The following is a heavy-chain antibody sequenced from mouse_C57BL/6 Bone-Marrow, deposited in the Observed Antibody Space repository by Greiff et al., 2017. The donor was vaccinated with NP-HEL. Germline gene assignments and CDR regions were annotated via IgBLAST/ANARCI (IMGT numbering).Heavy chain of an antibody. Sequence: QVTLQESGPGLLQPSQSLSLSCYFSGFSLTTSNMGLGWLRQPSGMGLEWLAHTWWNDDNYYNPSLKSRVTISEDTSNNQVILKITSVDTADTATYYCAQMGYYGFAYWGQGTLVTVSA. D-gene: IGHD1-1*01. CDR3: AQMGYYGFAY. V-gene: IGHV8-5*01. J-gene: IGHJ3*01. CDR1: GFSLTTSNMG. CDR2: TWWNDDN.